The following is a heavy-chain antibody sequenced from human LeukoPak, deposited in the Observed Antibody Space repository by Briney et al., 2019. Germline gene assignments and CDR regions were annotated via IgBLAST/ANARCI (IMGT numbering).Heavy chain of an antibody. J-gene: IGHJ5*02. CDR2: NYYSGST. Sequence: SETLSLTCTVSGGSISSYYWSWIRQPPGKGLEWIGYNYYSGSTNYNPSLKSRVTISVDTSKNQFSLKLSSVTAADTAVYYCARVRLDWFDTWGQGTLVTVSS. CDR1: GGSISSYY. D-gene: IGHD4-17*01. CDR3: ARVRLDWFDT. V-gene: IGHV4-59*01.